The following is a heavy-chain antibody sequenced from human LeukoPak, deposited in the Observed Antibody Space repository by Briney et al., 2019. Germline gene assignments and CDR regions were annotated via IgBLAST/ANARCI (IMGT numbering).Heavy chain of an antibody. D-gene: IGHD3-10*01. CDR1: GFTFSSYW. CDR3: ARETGYYGSGSYYKH. Sequence: GGSPRLSCAASGFTFSSYWMSWVRQAPGKGLEWVANIKQDGSEKYYVDSVKGRFTISRDNAKNSLYLQMNSLRAEDTAVYYCARETGYYGSGSYYKHWGQGTLVTVSS. J-gene: IGHJ4*02. V-gene: IGHV3-7*01. CDR2: IKQDGSEK.